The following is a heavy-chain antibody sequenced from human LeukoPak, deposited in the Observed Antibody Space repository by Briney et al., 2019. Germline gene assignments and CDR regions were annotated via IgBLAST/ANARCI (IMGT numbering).Heavy chain of an antibody. D-gene: IGHD3-16*01. CDR3: ARATGTWGHDGFDI. J-gene: IGHJ3*02. CDR2: ISGSSSNT. CDR1: GYTFMSHG. Sequence: APVKVSCKAYGYTFMSHGISWVRQAPGQGLEWMGWISGSSSNTNYAQRLQGRVTMTTDTSTTTAYMELRSLRSDDTAVYYCARATGTWGHDGFDIWGQGTMVTVSS. V-gene: IGHV1-18*01.